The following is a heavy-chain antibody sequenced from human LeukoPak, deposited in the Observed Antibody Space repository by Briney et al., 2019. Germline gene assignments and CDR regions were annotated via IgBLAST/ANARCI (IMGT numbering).Heavy chain of an antibody. J-gene: IGHJ4*02. CDR1: GFTFSSYA. D-gene: IGHD3-22*01. V-gene: IGHV3-23*01. CDR2: ISGSGGST. Sequence: GGSLRLSCAASGFTFSSYAMSWVRQAPGKGLEWASAISGSGGSTYYADSVKGRFTISRDNSKNTLYLQMNSLRAEDTAVYYCAKDGITYYYDSSGYFRDYFDYWGQGTLVTVSS. CDR3: AKDGITYYYDSSGYFRDYFDY.